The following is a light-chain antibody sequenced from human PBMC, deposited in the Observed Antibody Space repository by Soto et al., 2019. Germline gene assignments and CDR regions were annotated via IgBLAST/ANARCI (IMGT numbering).Light chain of an antibody. CDR3: QQYYSYPRT. CDR2: AAS. CDR1: QDISTY. Sequence: AIRMTQSPSSFSASTGDRVTITCRASQDISTYLAWYQQKAGKAPKLLIYAASTLHTGVPSRFSGSGSGTDFTLTISYLQSEDFATYYCQQYYSYPRTFGQGTKVEIK. V-gene: IGKV1-8*01. J-gene: IGKJ1*01.